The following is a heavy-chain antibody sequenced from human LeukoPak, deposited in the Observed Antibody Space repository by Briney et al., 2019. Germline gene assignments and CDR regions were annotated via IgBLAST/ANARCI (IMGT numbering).Heavy chain of an antibody. D-gene: IGHD6-19*01. CDR2: INPNSGGT. CDR1: GYTFTGHY. V-gene: IGHV1-2*02. CDR3: ARDQAGYSSGFSSNY. J-gene: IGHJ4*02. Sequence: GASVKVSCKASGYTFTGHYMHWVRQAPGQGLEWMGWINPNSGGTNYAQKFQGRVTMTRDTSISTAYMELSRLRSDDTAVYYCARDQAGYSSGFSSNYWGQGTLVTVSS.